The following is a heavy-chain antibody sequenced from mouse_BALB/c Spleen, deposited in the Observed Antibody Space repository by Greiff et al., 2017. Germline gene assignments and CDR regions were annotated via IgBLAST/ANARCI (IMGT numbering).Heavy chain of an antibody. CDR3: AYSSGFAY. J-gene: IGHJ3*01. D-gene: IGHD3-1*01. CDR1: GYSFTSYY. V-gene: IGHV1S135*01. CDR2: IDPFNGGT. Sequence: LVESGPELMKPGASVKISCKASGYSFTSYYMHWVKQSHGKSLEWIGYIDPFNGGTSYNQKFKGKATLTVDKSSSTAYMHLSSLTSEDSAVYYCAYSSGFAYWGQGTLVTVSA.